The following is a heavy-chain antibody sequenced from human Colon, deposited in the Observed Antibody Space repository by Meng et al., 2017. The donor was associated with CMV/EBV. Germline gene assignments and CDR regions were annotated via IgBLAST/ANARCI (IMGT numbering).Heavy chain of an antibody. J-gene: IGHJ4*02. CDR1: EFTFSTFS. Sequence: EVQLVESGXXLVKPGGSLRLSCAXSEFTFSTFSMNWVRQAPGKGLEWVSFISTSSKHIYYADSVKGRFTISRDNADNSLYLQMNSLRADDTAIYYCARAPIAYDSSGYYHFDYWGQGALVTVSS. CDR3: ARAPIAYDSSGYYHFDY. D-gene: IGHD3-22*01. V-gene: IGHV3-21*02. CDR2: ISTSSKHI.